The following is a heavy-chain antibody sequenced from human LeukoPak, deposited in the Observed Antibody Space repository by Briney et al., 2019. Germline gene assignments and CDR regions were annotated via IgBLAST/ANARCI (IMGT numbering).Heavy chain of an antibody. D-gene: IGHD2-2*01. CDR3: ARDAGYCSSASCYHGMDV. Sequence: GRSLRLSCAASGFTFSSYGMHWVREAPGKGVEWVAVIWYDGSNKYYADSVKGRFTISRDNSKNTLYLQMNSLRAEDTAVYYCARDAGYCSSASCYHGMDVWGKGTTVTVSS. V-gene: IGHV3-33*01. J-gene: IGHJ6*04. CDR1: GFTFSSYG. CDR2: IWYDGSNK.